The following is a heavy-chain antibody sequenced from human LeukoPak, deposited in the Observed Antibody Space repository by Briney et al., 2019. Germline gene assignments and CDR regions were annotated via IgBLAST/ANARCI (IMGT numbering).Heavy chain of an antibody. CDR1: GGTFSSYA. D-gene: IGHD3-22*01. CDR2: IIPIFGTA. J-gene: IGHJ4*02. CDR3: ARDPYYYDSSGYYYGY. V-gene: IGHV1-69*05. Sequence: ASVKVSCKASGGTFSSYAISWVRQAPGRGLEWMGRIIPIFGTANYAQKFQGRVTITTDESTSTAYVELSSLRSEDTAVYYCARDPYYYDSSGYYYGYWGQGTLVTVSS.